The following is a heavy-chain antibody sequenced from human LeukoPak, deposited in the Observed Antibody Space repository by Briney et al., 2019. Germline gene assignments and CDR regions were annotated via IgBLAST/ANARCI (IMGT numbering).Heavy chain of an antibody. CDR3: ARGYCRGGSCYSSRGYHDY. CDR1: GGSISNYY. Sequence: PSETLSLTCTVSGGSISNYYWNWIRQPPGKGLEWIGYIYYSGSTNYNPSLKSRVTISVDTSKNHFSLKLNSVTAADTAVYYCARGYCRGGSCYSSRGYHDYWGQGTLVTVSS. D-gene: IGHD2-15*01. J-gene: IGHJ4*02. V-gene: IGHV4-59*01. CDR2: IYYSGST.